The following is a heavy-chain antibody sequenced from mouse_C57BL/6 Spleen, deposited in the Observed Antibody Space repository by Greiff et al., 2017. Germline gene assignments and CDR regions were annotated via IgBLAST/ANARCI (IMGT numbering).Heavy chain of an antibody. CDR2: IWNGGDT. CDR3: ARNYVRYCDV. Sequence: VQVQESGPGLVAPSQSLSITCTVSGFSLTSYAISWVRQPPGKGLEWLGVIWNGGDTHYNSALKYRLSINKDNTKSQVFLKMTSLQTDDTARYYCARNYVRYCDVCGTGTTVTVSS. CDR1: GFSLTSYA. V-gene: IGHV2-9-1*01. J-gene: IGHJ1*03. D-gene: IGHD1-1*02.